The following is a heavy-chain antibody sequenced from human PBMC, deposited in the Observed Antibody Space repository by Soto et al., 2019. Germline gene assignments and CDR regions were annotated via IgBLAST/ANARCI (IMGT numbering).Heavy chain of an antibody. Sequence: EVQLLESGGGLVQPGGSLRLSCAASGFTFSSYAMSWVRQAPGKGLEWVSTISVSGGSTYYAYSVKGRFTMSRDNSKNTLYVQMNSLRAEDTAVYYCAKDSPEWELSVLDYYGMDVWGQGTTVTVSS. J-gene: IGHJ6*02. V-gene: IGHV3-23*01. CDR2: ISVSGGST. D-gene: IGHD1-26*01. CDR3: AKDSPEWELSVLDYYGMDV. CDR1: GFTFSSYA.